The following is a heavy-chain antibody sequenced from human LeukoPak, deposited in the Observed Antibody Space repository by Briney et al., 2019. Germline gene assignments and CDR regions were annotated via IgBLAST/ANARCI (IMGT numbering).Heavy chain of an antibody. CDR3: ATLDIFIAARQGSYYFDY. CDR2: FDPEDGET. D-gene: IGHD6-6*01. J-gene: IGHJ4*02. V-gene: IGHV1-24*01. CDR1: GYTLTELS. Sequence: ASVKVSCKVSGYTLTELSMHWVRQAPGKGLEWMGGFDPEDGETIYAQKFQGRVTMTEDTSTDTAYMELSSLRSEDTAVYYCATLDIFIAARQGSYYFDYWGQGTLVTVSS.